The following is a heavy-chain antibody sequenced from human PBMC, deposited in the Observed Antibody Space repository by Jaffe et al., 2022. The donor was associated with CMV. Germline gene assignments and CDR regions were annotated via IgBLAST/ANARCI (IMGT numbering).Heavy chain of an antibody. V-gene: IGHV3-23*04. CDR2: ISSSGDTT. D-gene: IGHD2-2*01. J-gene: IGHJ4*02. CDR1: GFTFSTYA. Sequence: EVQLVESGGGLVQPGGSLRLSCAASGFTFSTYAMSWVRQPPGKGLEWVAGISSSGDTTYYADSVKGRFTISRDNSKNTLFLQMSSLTAGDKALYYCAKHRNRHCSGIGCYYFDSWGQGTQVTVSS. CDR3: AKHRNRHCSGIGCYYFDS.